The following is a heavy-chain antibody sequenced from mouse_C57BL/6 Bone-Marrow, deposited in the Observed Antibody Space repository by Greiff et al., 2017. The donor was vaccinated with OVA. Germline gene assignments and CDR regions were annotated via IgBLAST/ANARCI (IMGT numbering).Heavy chain of an antibody. Sequence: EVMLVESGAELVRPGASVKLSCTASGFNIKDYYMHWVKQRPEQGLEWIGRIDPEDGDTEYAPKFKGKATLTADKSSSTAYMELRSLTSEDSAVYFCARWGGAMDYWGQGTSVTVSS. D-gene: IGHD2-3*01. CDR2: IDPEDGDT. CDR3: ARWGGAMDY. CDR1: GFNIKDYY. J-gene: IGHJ4*01. V-gene: IGHV14-1*01.